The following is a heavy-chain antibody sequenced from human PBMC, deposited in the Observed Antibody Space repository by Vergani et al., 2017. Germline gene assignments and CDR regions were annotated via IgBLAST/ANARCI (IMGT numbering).Heavy chain of an antibody. D-gene: IGHD4-17*01. CDR1: GFTSSSYW. V-gene: IGHV3-74*01. CDR2: INSDGSST. Sequence: EVQLVASGGGLVQPGGSLRLSCAASGFTSSSYWMPWVRQAPGKGLVWVSRINSDGSSTDYAYSVWGRCTISRDNAKNTLYLQMNSLRAEETAVYYCARARYGDYRWFDPWGQGTLVTVSS. CDR3: ARARYGDYRWFDP. J-gene: IGHJ5*02.